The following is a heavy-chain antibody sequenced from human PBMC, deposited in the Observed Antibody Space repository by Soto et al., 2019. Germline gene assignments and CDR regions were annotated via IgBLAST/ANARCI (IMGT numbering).Heavy chain of an antibody. V-gene: IGHV1-69*02. J-gene: IGHJ4*02. CDR2: INPILSMS. D-gene: IGHD3-10*01. Sequence: QVQLVQSGAEVKRPGSSVTVSCKASGDTFTFYSINWVRQAPGLGLEWMGRINPILSMSNYAQRFQGRVTMTADKSTSPAYMELRSLRSEATAIYYCASSYGSGYRAFDYWGQGALVTVSS. CDR3: ASSYGSGYRAFDY. CDR1: GDTFTFYS.